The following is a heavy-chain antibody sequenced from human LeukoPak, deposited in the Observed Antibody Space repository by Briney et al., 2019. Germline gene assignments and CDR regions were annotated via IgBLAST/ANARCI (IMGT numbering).Heavy chain of an antibody. V-gene: IGHV3-43D*04. J-gene: IGHJ4*02. CDR3: AKDMGSGSVPDY. D-gene: IGHD6-19*01. Sequence: GGFLRLSCAASGFTFDYYAMHWVRQGPGKVLEWVSLISWDGVSTYYTDSVKGRFTISRDKNKTSTYLQMNSLRAEDTALYYCAKDMGSGSVPDYWGQGTLVTVSS. CDR1: GFTFDYYA. CDR2: ISWDGVST.